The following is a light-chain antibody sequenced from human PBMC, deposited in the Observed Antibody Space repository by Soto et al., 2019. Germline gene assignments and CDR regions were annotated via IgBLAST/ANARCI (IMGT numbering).Light chain of an antibody. V-gene: IGKV3-15*01. J-gene: IGKJ1*01. Sequence: EIVMTQSPATLSVSPGERATLSCRASQSVSSNLAWYQQKPGQAPRLLIYGAFTRATGIPARFSGSGSGTEFTLTISSLQSEDFAVYYCQQYNNWPHWTFGQGTKVDIK. CDR2: GAF. CDR3: QQYNNWPHWT. CDR1: QSVSSN.